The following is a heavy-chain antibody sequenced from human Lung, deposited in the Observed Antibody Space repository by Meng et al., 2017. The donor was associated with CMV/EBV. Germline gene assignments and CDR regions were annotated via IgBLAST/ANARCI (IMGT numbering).Heavy chain of an antibody. CDR2: INPNSGGT. J-gene: IGHJ4*01. V-gene: IGHV1-2*02. CDR1: GYTFTGYF. Sequence: SVKVSXKASGYTFTGYFMHWVRQAPGQGLEWMGWINPNSGGTNYAQKFQGRVIMTWDTSISSAYMQLSRLTSNDTAVFYCARGGLSTALPEAPSSSSIDNWGHGTLVTFSS. CDR3: ARGGLSTALPEAPSSSSIDN. D-gene: IGHD2/OR15-2a*01.